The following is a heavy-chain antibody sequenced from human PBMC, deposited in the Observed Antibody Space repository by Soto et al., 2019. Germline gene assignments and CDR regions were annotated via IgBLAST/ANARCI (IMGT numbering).Heavy chain of an antibody. CDR1: GFTFTSSA. Sequence: GASVKVSCKASGFTFTSSAVQWVRQARGQRLDRIGWIVVGSGNTNYAQKFQERVTITRDMSTSTAYMELSSLRAEDTAVYYCAAVRPDSSSSGYGLDYWGQGTLVTVSS. V-gene: IGHV1-58*01. CDR2: IVVGSGNT. J-gene: IGHJ4*02. D-gene: IGHD6-6*01. CDR3: AAVRPDSSSSGYGLDY.